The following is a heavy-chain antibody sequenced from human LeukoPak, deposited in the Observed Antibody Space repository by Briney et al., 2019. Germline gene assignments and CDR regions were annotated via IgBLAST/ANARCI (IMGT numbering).Heavy chain of an antibody. CDR2: IKQDGSEK. J-gene: IGHJ4*02. D-gene: IGHD5-18*01. Sequence: PGGSLRLSCAASGFTFSTYRMSWVRQAPGKGLEWVANIKQDGSEKHYVDSVKGRFTISRDNAKNSLYLQMSSLRAEDTAVYYCAREAEYSFYDYWGQGTLVTVSS. CDR3: AREAEYSFYDY. V-gene: IGHV3-7*01. CDR1: GFTFSTYR.